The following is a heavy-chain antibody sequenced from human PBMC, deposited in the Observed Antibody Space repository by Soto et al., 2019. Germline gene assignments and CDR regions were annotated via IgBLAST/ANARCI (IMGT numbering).Heavy chain of an antibody. CDR2: INHSGST. V-gene: IGHV4-34*01. CDR3: ARGQIGVVAANLDY. D-gene: IGHD2-15*01. J-gene: IGHJ4*02. Sequence: QVQLQQWGAGLLKPSETLSLTCAVYGGSFSGYYWSWIRQPPGKRLEWIGEINHSGSTNYNPSLKSRVTISVDTSKNQFSLKLSSVTVADTAVYYCARGQIGVVAANLDYWGQGTLVTVSS. CDR1: GGSFSGYY.